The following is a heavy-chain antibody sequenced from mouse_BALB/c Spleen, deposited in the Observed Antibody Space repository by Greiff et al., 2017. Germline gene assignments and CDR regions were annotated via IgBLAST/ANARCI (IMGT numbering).Heavy chain of an antibody. CDR2: INPYNDGT. CDR3: TRCDLTGTGYYFDY. Sequence: SGPELVKPGASVKMSCKASGYTFTSYVMHWVKQKPGQGLEWIGYINPYNDGTKYNEKFKGKATLTSDKSSSTAYMELSSLTSEDSAVYDCTRCDLTGTGYYFDYWGQGTTLTVSS. V-gene: IGHV1-14*01. D-gene: IGHD4-1*01. J-gene: IGHJ2*01. CDR1: GYTFTSYV.